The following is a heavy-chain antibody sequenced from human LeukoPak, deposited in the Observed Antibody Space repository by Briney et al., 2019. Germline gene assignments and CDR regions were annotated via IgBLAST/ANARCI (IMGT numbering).Heavy chain of an antibody. J-gene: IGHJ3*02. CDR1: GGSISSYY. V-gene: IGHV4-4*07. CDR3: ARDGTTNAFDI. Sequence: PSETLSLTCTVSGGSISSYYWSWIRQPARKGLEWIGRIYTSGGTNYNPSLKSRVTMSVDTSKNQFSLKLSSVTAADTAVYYCARDGTTNAFDIWGQGTMVTVSS. CDR2: IYTSGGT. D-gene: IGHD1-7*01.